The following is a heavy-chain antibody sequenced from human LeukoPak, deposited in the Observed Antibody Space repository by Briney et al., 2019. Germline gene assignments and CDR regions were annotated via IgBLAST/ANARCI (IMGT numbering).Heavy chain of an antibody. CDR3: ARGPSGKYQLLPNWFDP. J-gene: IGHJ5*02. Sequence: GGSLRLSCAASGFTFSSYSMNWVRQAPGKGLEWVSSISSSSSCIYYADSVKGRFTISRDNAKNSLYLQMNSLRAEDTAVYYCARGPSGKYQLLPNWFDPWGQGTLVTVSS. CDR1: GFTFSSYS. CDR2: ISSSSSCI. V-gene: IGHV3-21*01. D-gene: IGHD2-2*01.